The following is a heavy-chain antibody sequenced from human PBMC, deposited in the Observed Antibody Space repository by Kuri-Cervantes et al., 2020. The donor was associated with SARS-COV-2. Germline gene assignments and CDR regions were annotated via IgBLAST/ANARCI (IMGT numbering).Heavy chain of an antibody. V-gene: IGHV4-30-2*01. J-gene: IGHJ5*02. CDR3: ARDSGWFGEVNWFDP. CDR1: GGSISSGGYS. Sequence: SQTLSLTCAVSGGSISSGGYSWSWIRQPPGKGLEWIGYIYHSGSTNYNPSLKSRVTISVDTSKNQFSLKLSSVTAADTAVYYCARDSGWFGEVNWFDPWGQGTLVTVSS. CDR2: IYHSGST. D-gene: IGHD3-10*01.